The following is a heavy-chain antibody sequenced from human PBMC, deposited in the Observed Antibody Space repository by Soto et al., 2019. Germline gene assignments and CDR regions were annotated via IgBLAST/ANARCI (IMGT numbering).Heavy chain of an antibody. Sequence: QVQLVQSGPEVKKPGASVKASCKTSGYVYISYGISWVRQAPGHGLEWVGWISAYTGKADYAQKFQGRVTMTTETSTSTAFLELRSLRSDDTAVYYCARDQRYYGSGSYYSDSWGQGTLVTVSS. J-gene: IGHJ4*02. CDR1: GYVYISYG. D-gene: IGHD3-10*01. CDR2: ISAYTGKA. V-gene: IGHV1-18*04. CDR3: ARDQRYYGSGSYYSDS.